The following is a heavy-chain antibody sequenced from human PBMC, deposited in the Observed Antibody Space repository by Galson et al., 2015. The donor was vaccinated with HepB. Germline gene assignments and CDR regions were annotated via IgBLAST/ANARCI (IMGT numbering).Heavy chain of an antibody. CDR2: INTNTGNP. CDR1: GYTFSSYR. CDR3: ARDRDSGSYSFYFDD. D-gene: IGHD1-26*01. V-gene: IGHV7-4-1*02. J-gene: IGHJ4*02. Sequence: SVKVSCKASGYTFSSYRMNWVRQAPGQGLEWMGWINTNTGNPTYAQGFTGRFVFSLDTSVSTAYLQISSLKAEDTAVYYCARDRDSGSYSFYFDDWGQGTLVTVSS.